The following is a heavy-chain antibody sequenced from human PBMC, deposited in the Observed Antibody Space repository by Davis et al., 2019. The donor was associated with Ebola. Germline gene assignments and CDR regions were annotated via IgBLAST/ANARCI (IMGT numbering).Heavy chain of an antibody. Sequence: ASVKVSCKASGYTFTGYYMHWVRQAPGQGLEWMGWINPNSGGTNYAQKFQGWVTMTRDTSISTAYMELSRLRSDDTAVYYCARGYDFWGGYYLEYYYYGMDVWGQGTTVTVSS. CDR3: ARGYDFWGGYYLEYYYYGMDV. V-gene: IGHV1-2*04. CDR2: INPNSGGT. CDR1: GYTFTGYY. D-gene: IGHD3-3*01. J-gene: IGHJ6*02.